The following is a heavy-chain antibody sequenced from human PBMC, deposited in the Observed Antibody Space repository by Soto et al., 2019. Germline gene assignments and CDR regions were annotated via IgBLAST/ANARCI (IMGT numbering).Heavy chain of an antibody. CDR3: ARLVASETGYGMDV. Sequence: VQLVESGGGLVKPGGSLRLSCAASGFIFSSHNMNWVRQAPGKGLEWVSSITGSSSYIFYADSVKGRFTISRDNAKNTVYLQVNSLRAEDTGVYYCARLVASETGYGMDVWGQGTTVTVSS. CDR2: ITGSSSYI. D-gene: IGHD3-9*01. V-gene: IGHV3-21*06. CDR1: GFIFSSHN. J-gene: IGHJ6*02.